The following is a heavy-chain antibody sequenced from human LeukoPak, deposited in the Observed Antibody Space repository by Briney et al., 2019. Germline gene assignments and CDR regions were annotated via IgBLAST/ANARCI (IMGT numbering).Heavy chain of an antibody. CDR2: ISSSSSYI. CDR1: GFTFSSYG. J-gene: IGHJ4*02. Sequence: GGSLRLSCAASGFTFSSYGMDWVRQAPGKGLEWVSSISSSSSYIYYADSVKGRFTISRDNAKNSLYLQMNSLRAEDTAVYYCARVGDTAMVTVGYWGQGTLVTVSS. V-gene: IGHV3-21*01. D-gene: IGHD5-18*01. CDR3: ARVGDTAMVTVGY.